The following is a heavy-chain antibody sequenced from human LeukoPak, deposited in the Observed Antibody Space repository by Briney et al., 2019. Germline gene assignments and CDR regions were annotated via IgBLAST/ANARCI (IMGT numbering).Heavy chain of an antibody. J-gene: IGHJ4*02. Sequence: PGGSLRLSCAASGFTFSDYYMSWIRQAPGKGLEWVSYISSSGSTIYYADSVKGRFTISRDNAKNSLYLQMNSLRAEDTAVYYCARRGYCSSTSCYTPTDYWGQGTLVTVSS. V-gene: IGHV3-11*01. D-gene: IGHD2-2*02. CDR3: ARRGYCSSTSCYTPTDY. CDR1: GFTFSDYY. CDR2: ISSSGSTI.